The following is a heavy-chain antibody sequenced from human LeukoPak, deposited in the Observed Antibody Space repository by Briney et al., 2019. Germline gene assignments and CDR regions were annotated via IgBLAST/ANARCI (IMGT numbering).Heavy chain of an antibody. CDR2: IYYSGSA. J-gene: IGHJ3*02. CDR1: GGSISSYY. D-gene: IGHD3-22*01. CDR3: AREVAPYDSSGYYLRKGAFDI. Sequence: PSETLSLTRPVSGGSISSYYWSWIRPPPGKGLEWIGYIYYSGSANYNPSLKSRVTISVDTSKNQFSLKLSSVTAADTAVYYCAREVAPYDSSGYYLRKGAFDIWGQGTMVTVSS. V-gene: IGHV4-59*01.